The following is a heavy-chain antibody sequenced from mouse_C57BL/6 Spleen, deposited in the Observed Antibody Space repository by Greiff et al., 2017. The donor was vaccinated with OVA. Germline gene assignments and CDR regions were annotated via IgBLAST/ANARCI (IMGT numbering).Heavy chain of an antibody. CDR1: GYTFTSYW. Sequence: VQLQQPGAELVMPGASVKLSCKASGYTFTSYWMHWVKQRPGQGLEWIGEIDPSDSYTNYNQKFKGKSTLTVDKSSSTAYMQLSSLTSEDSAVYYGARGITSAMDYWGQGTSVTVSS. D-gene: IGHD2-4*01. J-gene: IGHJ4*01. CDR2: IDPSDSYT. V-gene: IGHV1-69*01. CDR3: ARGITSAMDY.